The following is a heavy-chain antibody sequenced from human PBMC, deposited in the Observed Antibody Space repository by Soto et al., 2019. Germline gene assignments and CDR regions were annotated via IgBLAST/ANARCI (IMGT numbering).Heavy chain of an antibody. V-gene: IGHV1-69*12. Sequence: QVQLVQSGAEVKKPGSSVKVSCKASGGTFSNYPVSWVRQAPGQGLEWMGGISPIFGTVNYAQKFQGRLTITADESPSKAYIELSSLRSEDTSVYYCARGNHRWLQVWYFDLRGRGTLVTVSS. CDR1: GGTFSNYP. CDR2: ISPIFGTV. J-gene: IGHJ2*01. D-gene: IGHD5-12*01. CDR3: ARGNHRWLQVWYFDL.